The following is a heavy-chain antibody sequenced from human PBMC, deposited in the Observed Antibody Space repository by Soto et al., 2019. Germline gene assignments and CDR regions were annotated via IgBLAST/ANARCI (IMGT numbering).Heavy chain of an antibody. CDR3: ARQYDILTGYYLEVGY. Sequence: QVQLVQPGAEVKKPGASVKVSCKASGYTFTSYGISWVRQAPGQGLEWMGWISAYSGNTNYAQKLQGRVTMTTDTSTSTAYMELSSLKSDDTAVYYCARQYDILTGYYLEVGYWGQGTLVTVSS. V-gene: IGHV1-18*01. CDR1: GYTFTSYG. CDR2: ISAYSGNT. J-gene: IGHJ4*02. D-gene: IGHD3-9*01.